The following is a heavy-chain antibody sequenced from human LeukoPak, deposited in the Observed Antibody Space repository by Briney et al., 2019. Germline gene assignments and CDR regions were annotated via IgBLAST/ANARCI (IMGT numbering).Heavy chain of an antibody. CDR1: GFTFSSYS. CDR2: ISSSSSYI. Sequence: GGSLRLSCAASGFTFSSYSMNWVRQAPGKGLEWVSSISSSSSYIYYADSVKGRFTISRDNAKNSLYLQMNSLRAEDTAVYYCAREGVVAGRIFFQHWGQGTLVTVSS. V-gene: IGHV3-21*01. D-gene: IGHD6-19*01. J-gene: IGHJ1*01. CDR3: AREGVVAGRIFFQH.